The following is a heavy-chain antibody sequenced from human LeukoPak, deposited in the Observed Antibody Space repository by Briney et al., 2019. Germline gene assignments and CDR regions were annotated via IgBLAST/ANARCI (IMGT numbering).Heavy chain of an antibody. CDR2: IYYSGSA. D-gene: IGHD6-19*01. Sequence: SETLSLTCSVSGGSISSDHWNWIRQTPGKGLEWIGSIYYSGSAYYNPPLKSRVTISVDTSKNQLSLKVSSVTAADTAVYYCARIALNSGLYFFDYWGQGTLATVSS. CDR1: GGSISSDH. V-gene: IGHV4-59*05. J-gene: IGHJ4*02. CDR3: ARIALNSGLYFFDY.